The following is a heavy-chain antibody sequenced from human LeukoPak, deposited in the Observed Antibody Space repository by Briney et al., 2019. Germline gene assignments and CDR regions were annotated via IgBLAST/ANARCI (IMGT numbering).Heavy chain of an antibody. CDR2: IIPNLGTT. CDR1: GGTSDSHA. Sequence: SVKVSCKASGGTSDSHAISWVRQAPGQGLEWMGRIIPNLGTTNRAQNFQDRVTLTADKSTNTAYMELTSLTSDDTAVYYCATTNDGGGYQWGDFFDFWGQGTLVTVSS. V-gene: IGHV1-69*04. D-gene: IGHD3-22*01. CDR3: ATTNDGGGYQWGDFFDF. J-gene: IGHJ4*02.